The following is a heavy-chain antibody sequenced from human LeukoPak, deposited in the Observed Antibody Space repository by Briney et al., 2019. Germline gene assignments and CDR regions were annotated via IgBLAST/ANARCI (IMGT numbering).Heavy chain of an antibody. CDR2: IRYDGSNK. V-gene: IGHV3-30*02. D-gene: IGHD3-10*01. J-gene: IGHJ4*02. CDR3: AKDWGAYYGSATPPDY. Sequence: GGSLRLSCAASGFTSSSYGMHWVRQAPGKGLEWVAFIRYDGSNKYYADSVKGRFTISRDNSKNTLYLQMNSLRAEDTAVYYCAKDWGAYYGSATPPDYWGQGTLVTVSS. CDR1: GFTSSSYG.